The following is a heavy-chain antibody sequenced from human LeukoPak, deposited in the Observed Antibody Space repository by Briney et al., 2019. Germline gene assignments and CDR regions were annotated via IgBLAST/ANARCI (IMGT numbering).Heavy chain of an antibody. CDR1: GYTFTSYY. Sequence: GASVKVSCKASGYTFTSYYMHWVRQAPGQGLEWMGIINPSGGSTSYAQKFQGRVTMTRDTSTSTVYMELSSLRSEDTAVYYCARGAYLSIVGATPVGYWGQGTLVTVSS. J-gene: IGHJ4*02. CDR2: INPSGGST. V-gene: IGHV1-46*01. CDR3: ARGAYLSIVGATPVGY. D-gene: IGHD1-26*01.